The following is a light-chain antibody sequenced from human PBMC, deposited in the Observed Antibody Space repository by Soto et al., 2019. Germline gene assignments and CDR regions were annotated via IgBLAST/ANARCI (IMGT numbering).Light chain of an antibody. CDR1: SSNIGAGYD. Sequence: QSVLTQPPSVSGAPGQRVTISCTGSSSNIGAGYDVHWYQQLPGTAPKLLIYGYNNRPSGVPGRFSGSKSGTSASLAITGLQAEDEADYYCQSYDSSLSGSVVFGGGTKLTVL. J-gene: IGLJ2*01. CDR2: GYN. V-gene: IGLV1-40*01. CDR3: QSYDSSLSGSVV.